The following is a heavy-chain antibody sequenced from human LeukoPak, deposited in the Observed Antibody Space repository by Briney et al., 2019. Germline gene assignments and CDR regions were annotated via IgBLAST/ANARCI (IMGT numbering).Heavy chain of an antibody. Sequence: GGSLRLSCAASGFTFSSYGMHWVRQAPGKGLEWVAVIWYDGSNKYYADSVKGRFTISRDNSKNTLYLQMNSLRAEDMAVYYCARSGYCSSTSCHYYYYYYMDVWGKGTTVTVSS. CDR3: ARSGYCSSTSCHYYYYYYMDV. J-gene: IGHJ6*03. CDR1: GFTFSSYG. D-gene: IGHD2-2*01. V-gene: IGHV3-33*01. CDR2: IWYDGSNK.